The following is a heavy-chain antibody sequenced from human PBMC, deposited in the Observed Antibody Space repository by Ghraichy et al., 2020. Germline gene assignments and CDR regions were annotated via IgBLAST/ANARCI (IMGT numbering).Heavy chain of an antibody. CDR3: ASHAPILRYGMDV. V-gene: IGHV4-59*11. Sequence: SETLSLTCTVSGGSISSHYWSWIRQPPGKGLEWIGYVDYRGSTNYNPSRKSRVTISGDTSKNQFSLKLSSVTAADTAVYYCASHAPILRYGMDVWGPGTTVTVSS. CDR1: GGSISSHY. J-gene: IGHJ6*02. CDR2: VDYRGST.